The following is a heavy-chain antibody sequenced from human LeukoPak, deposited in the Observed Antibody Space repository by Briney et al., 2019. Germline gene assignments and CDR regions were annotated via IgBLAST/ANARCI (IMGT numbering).Heavy chain of an antibody. CDR1: GFTFSSYN. CDR2: IKQDGSEK. V-gene: IGHV3-7*01. Sequence: GGSLRLSCAASGFTFSSYNMNWVRQAPGKGLEWVANIKQDGSEKYYVDSVKGRFTISRDNAKNSLYLQMNSLRAEDTAVYYCARSGWLRFRYYFDYWGQGTLVTVSS. J-gene: IGHJ4*02. D-gene: IGHD5-12*01. CDR3: ARSGWLRFRYYFDY.